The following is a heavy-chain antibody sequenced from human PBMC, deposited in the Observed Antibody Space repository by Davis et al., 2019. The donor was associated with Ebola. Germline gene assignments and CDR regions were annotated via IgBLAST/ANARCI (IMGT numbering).Heavy chain of an antibody. D-gene: IGHD1-1*01. Sequence: GESLKISCAASGFTFSSYSMNWVRQAAGKALAWVSSITSSSSYIYYADSVKGRLTISRDNSKNTLYLQMNSLRAEDTAVYYCAKVAGGWNGKYDYWGQGTLVTVSS. J-gene: IGHJ4*02. CDR2: ITSSSSYI. CDR1: GFTFSSYS. CDR3: AKVAGGWNGKYDY. V-gene: IGHV3-21*04.